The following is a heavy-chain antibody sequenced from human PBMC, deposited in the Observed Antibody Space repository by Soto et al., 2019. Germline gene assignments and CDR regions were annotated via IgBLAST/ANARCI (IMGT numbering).Heavy chain of an antibody. D-gene: IGHD3-10*01. V-gene: IGHV3-23*01. Sequence: PWGSLRLSCAASGFAFSSYAMTWVRQAPGKGLEWVSGISGSGSNTYYAESVKGRFTISRDSSKNTLYQQMNSLRVDDTAGYYCAKLNNSGQRGNWIDPWCQGILVTVFS. CDR1: GFAFSSYA. CDR3: AKLNNSGQRGNWIDP. J-gene: IGHJ5*02. CDR2: ISGSGSNT.